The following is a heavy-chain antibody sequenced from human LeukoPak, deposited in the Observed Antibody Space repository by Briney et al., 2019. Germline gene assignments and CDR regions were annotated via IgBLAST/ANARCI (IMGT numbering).Heavy chain of an antibody. CDR1: GFTFSSYG. CDR2: ISGSGVST. J-gene: IGHJ4*02. V-gene: IGHV3-23*01. D-gene: IGHD3-22*01. CDR3: AKEDYYDSSGSDY. Sequence: GGSLRLSCAASGFTFSSYGMSWVRQAPGKGLEWVSAISGSGVSTYYADSLKGRFTISRDNSKNTLYLQMNSLRAEDTAVYYCAKEDYYDSSGSDYWGQGTLVTVSS.